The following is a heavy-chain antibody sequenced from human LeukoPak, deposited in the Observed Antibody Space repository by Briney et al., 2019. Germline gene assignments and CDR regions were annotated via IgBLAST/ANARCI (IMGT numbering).Heavy chain of an antibody. Sequence: GASVKVSCKASGYTFTSYGITWVRQAPGQGLEWMGWISAYNGNTNYAQKLQGRVTMTTDTSTSTAYMELRSLRSDDTAVYYCARDRGSYYRYYDAFDIWGQGTMVTVSS. J-gene: IGHJ3*02. CDR2: ISAYNGNT. D-gene: IGHD1-26*01. V-gene: IGHV1-18*01. CDR1: GYTFTSYG. CDR3: ARDRGSYYRYYDAFDI.